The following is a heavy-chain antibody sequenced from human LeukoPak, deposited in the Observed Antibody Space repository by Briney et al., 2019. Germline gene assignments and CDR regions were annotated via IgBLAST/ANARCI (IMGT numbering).Heavy chain of an antibody. Sequence: SETLSLTCTVSGGSVSSGSYYWSWIRQPPGKGLEWIGYIYHSGSTYYNPSLKSRVTISVDRSKNQFSLKLSSVTAADTAVYYCARLDYGDYGGGGWFDPWGQGTLVTVSS. V-gene: IGHV4-30-2*01. CDR1: GGSVSSGSYY. D-gene: IGHD4-17*01. J-gene: IGHJ5*02. CDR2: IYHSGST. CDR3: ARLDYGDYGGGGWFDP.